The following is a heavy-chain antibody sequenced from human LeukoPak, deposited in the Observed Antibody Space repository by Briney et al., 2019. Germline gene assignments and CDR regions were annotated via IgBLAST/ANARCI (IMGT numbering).Heavy chain of an antibody. Sequence: GGSLRLSCAASGFTFSSYAMHWVRQAPGKGLEWVAVISYDGSNKYYADSVKGRFTISRDNSKNTLYLQMNSLRAEDTAVYYCARDSPWDVWGQGTTVTVSS. J-gene: IGHJ6*02. V-gene: IGHV3-30-3*01. CDR3: ARDSPWDV. CDR1: GFTFSSYA. CDR2: ISYDGSNK.